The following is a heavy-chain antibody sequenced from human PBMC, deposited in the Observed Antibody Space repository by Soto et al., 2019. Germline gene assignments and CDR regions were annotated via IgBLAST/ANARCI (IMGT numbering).Heavy chain of an antibody. CDR1: GFIFTSYA. CDR2: ISAYNGNT. J-gene: IGHJ4*02. D-gene: IGHD3-10*01. V-gene: IGHV1-18*01. CDR3: GGDFSGWAPEGVGS. Sequence: QVHLVQSGAEVKMPGASVKVSCKASGFIFTSYAITWVRQAPGQGLEWMGWISAYNGNTNYAQNLQGRVTMTTDSSTSTAYMELGSLTPDGTAGYFWGGDFSGWAPEGVGSWGQGTLVTVSA.